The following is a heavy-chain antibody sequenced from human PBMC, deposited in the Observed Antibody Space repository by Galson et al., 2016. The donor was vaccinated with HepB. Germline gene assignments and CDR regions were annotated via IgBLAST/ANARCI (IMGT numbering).Heavy chain of an antibody. Sequence: SLRLSCAASGFTFSIFAMHWVRQAPGKGLEWVSGISDNGGSTNYVDSVKGRFTISRDNFKNMLYLQMNSLRAEDTAVYYCAKGLTTVTTEVDYWGQGTLVTVSS. CDR1: GFTFSIFA. J-gene: IGHJ4*02. V-gene: IGHV3-23*01. CDR3: AKGLTTVTTEVDY. D-gene: IGHD4-17*01. CDR2: ISDNGGST.